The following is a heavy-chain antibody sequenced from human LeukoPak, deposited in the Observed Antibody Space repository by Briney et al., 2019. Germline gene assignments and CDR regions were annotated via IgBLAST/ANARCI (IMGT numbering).Heavy chain of an antibody. CDR2: IKQDGSEK. CDR1: GFTFSSYW. CDR3: ARVGGAMVYAMVWGEDYYYMDV. V-gene: IGHV3-7*01. J-gene: IGHJ6*03. Sequence: PGGSLRLSCAASGFTFSSYWMTWVRQAPGKGLEWVANIKQDGSEKYYVDSVKGRFTISRDNAKNSLYLQMNSLRAEDTAVYYCARVGGAMVYAMVWGEDYYYMDVWGKGTTVTVSS. D-gene: IGHD2-8*01.